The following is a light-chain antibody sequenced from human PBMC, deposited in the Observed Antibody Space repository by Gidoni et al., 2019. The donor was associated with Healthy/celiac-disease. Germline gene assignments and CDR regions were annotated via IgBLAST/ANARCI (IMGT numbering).Light chain of an antibody. J-gene: IGLJ1*01. CDR2: KDS. CDR3: QSADSSGTYYV. V-gene: IGLV3-25*03. CDR1: ALPRQY. Sequence: SYELTQQPPESVSPEQTARITCSGDALPRQYAYWYQQKPGHAPVLMIYKDSERPSGIPERFYGASSGTTVTLTISGVQAEDEADYYCQSADSSGTYYVFGTGTKVTVL.